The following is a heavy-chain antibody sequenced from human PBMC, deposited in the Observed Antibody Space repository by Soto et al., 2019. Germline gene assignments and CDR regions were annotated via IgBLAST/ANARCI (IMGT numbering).Heavy chain of an antibody. CDR1: GFTFSSHW. D-gene: IGHD4-17*01. CDR3: ARDSRTTTVVKD. CDR2: IKQDGSEK. Sequence: GGSLRLSCSASGFTFSSHWMHWVRQAPGKGLEWVANIKQDGSEKYYVDSVKGRFTISRDNAKNSLYLQMNSLRAEDTAVYYCARDSRTTTVVKDWGQGTLVTVSS. J-gene: IGHJ4*02. V-gene: IGHV3-7*01.